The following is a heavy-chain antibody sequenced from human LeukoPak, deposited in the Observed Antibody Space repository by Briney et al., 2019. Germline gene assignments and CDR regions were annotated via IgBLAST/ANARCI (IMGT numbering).Heavy chain of an antibody. CDR2: ISYDGSNK. CDR3: ARGAYSSSYYYYYGMDV. Sequence: PGGSLRLSCAASGFTFSTYALSWVRQAPGKGLEWVAVISYDGSNKYYADSVKGRFTISRDNSKNTLYLQMNSLRAEDTAVYYCARGAYSSSYYYYYGMDVWGQGTTVTVSS. D-gene: IGHD6-13*01. V-gene: IGHV3-30-3*01. J-gene: IGHJ6*02. CDR1: GFTFSTYA.